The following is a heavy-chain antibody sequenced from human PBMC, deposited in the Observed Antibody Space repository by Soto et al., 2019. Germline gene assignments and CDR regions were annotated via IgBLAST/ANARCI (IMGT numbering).Heavy chain of an antibody. CDR3: ARVVKSGDYGDYGRYYFDS. D-gene: IGHD4-17*01. Sequence: QVQLVQSGAEVKKPGASVKVYRKASGYTFTTYGITWVRQAPGQGLEWMGWISDYSGNTNYAQKLQGRLTVTTDTSTTTAYMDLRRLRSDDTAVYYCARVVKSGDYGDYGRYYFDSWGHGTLVTVSS. CDR1: GYTFTTYG. V-gene: IGHV1-18*04. CDR2: ISDYSGNT. J-gene: IGHJ4*01.